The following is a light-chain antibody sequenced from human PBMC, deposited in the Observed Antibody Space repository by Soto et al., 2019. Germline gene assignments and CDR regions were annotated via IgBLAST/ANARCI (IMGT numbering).Light chain of an antibody. Sequence: IVLTESQGTLSLSLGDRATVSCRARQSVSSSYLAWCQQKPGQAPRLLIYCASSRATSIPDRFSGSGSGTDFTLTISRMEPEDVAVYYCQQYGSSPEWTFGQGTKVDI. CDR2: CAS. J-gene: IGKJ1*01. V-gene: IGKV3-20*01. CDR1: QSVSSSY. CDR3: QQYGSSPEWT.